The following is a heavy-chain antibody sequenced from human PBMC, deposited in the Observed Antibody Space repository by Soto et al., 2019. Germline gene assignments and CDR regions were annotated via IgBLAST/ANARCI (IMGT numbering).Heavy chain of an antibody. CDR3: ARLIGNSWLDS. Sequence: QVQLQQSGPGLVKPSQTLSLTCAISGDSVSTNSATWDWIRQSPSRGLEWLGRTYYRSKWDYDYASSGKGRININPDTSNHQVSLHLDSVTPDDTAVYYCARLIGNSWLDSWGQGTLVTVSS. CDR1: GDSVSTNSAT. J-gene: IGHJ5*01. CDR2: TYYRSKWDY. D-gene: IGHD2-8*01. V-gene: IGHV6-1*01.